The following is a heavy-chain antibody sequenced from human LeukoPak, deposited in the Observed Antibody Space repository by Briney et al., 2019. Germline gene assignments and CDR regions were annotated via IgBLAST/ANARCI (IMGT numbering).Heavy chain of an antibody. D-gene: IGHD3-3*01. CDR2: IIPILGIA. Sequence: SVKVSCKASGGTFSSYAISWVRQAPGQGLEWMGRIIPILGIANYAQKFQGRVTMTRNTSISTAYMELSSLRSEDTAVYYCARGLGVTYYDFWSGSRMVVSGMDVWGQGTTVTVSS. J-gene: IGHJ6*02. CDR3: ARGLGVTYYDFWSGSRMVVSGMDV. CDR1: GGTFSSYA. V-gene: IGHV1-69*04.